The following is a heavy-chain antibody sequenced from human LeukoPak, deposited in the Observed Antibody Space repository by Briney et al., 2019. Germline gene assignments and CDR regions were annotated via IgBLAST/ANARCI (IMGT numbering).Heavy chain of an antibody. D-gene: IGHD6-19*01. CDR1: GYSISSGYY. J-gene: IGHJ4*02. Sequence: SETLSLTCTVSGYSISSGYYWGWIRQPPGKGLEWIGSIYHSGSTYYNPSLKSRVTISVDTSKNQFSLKLSSVTAADTAVFYCAREYTLYRSGWFLDYWGQGTVVTVSS. CDR2: IYHSGST. CDR3: AREYTLYRSGWFLDY. V-gene: IGHV4-38-2*02.